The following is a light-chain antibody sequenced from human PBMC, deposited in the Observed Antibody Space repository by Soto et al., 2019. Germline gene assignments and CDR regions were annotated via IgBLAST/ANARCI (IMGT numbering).Light chain of an antibody. CDR2: EVS. Sequence: QSALTQPPSASGSPGQSVTISCTGTSSDVGGYNYVSWNQQHPGKAPKLLIYEVSKRPSGVPDRHSGSKSGNTASLTVSGLQADDEADYYCGSYAGSTKLLLGGGTKVTV. J-gene: IGLJ2*01. CDR3: GSYAGSTKLL. CDR1: SSDVGGYNY. V-gene: IGLV2-8*01.